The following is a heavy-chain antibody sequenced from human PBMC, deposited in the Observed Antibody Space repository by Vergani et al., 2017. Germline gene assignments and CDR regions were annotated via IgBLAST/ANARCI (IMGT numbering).Heavy chain of an antibody. V-gene: IGHV3-30*18. CDR3: AKSIAAHGWGNYYYGMDV. CDR1: GFTFSSYG. J-gene: IGHJ6*02. CDR2: ISYDGSNK. D-gene: IGHD6-6*01. Sequence: QVQLVESGGGVVQPGRSLRLSCAASGFTFSSYGMHWVRQAPGKGVERVAVISYDGSNKYYADSVKGRFTISRDTSKNTLYLQMNSLRAEDTAVYYCAKSIAAHGWGNYYYGMDVWGQGTTVTVSS.